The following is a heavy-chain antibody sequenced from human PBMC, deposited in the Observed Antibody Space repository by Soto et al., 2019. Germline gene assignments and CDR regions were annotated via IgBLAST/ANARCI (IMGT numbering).Heavy chain of an antibody. Sequence: WIRQPPGKGLEWMGIIYPGDSDTRYSPSFQGQVTISADKSISTAYLQWSSLKASDTAMCYCARTSAAGKYYYGMDVWGQGTTVTVSS. D-gene: IGHD6-13*01. J-gene: IGHJ6*02. CDR3: ARTSAAGKYYYGMDV. CDR2: IYPGDSDT. V-gene: IGHV5-51*01.